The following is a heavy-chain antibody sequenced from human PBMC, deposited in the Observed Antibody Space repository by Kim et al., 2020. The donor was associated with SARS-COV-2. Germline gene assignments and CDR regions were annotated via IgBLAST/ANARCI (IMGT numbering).Heavy chain of an antibody. Sequence: SGSTNYNPSLKGRVTISVDTSKNQFSLKLSSVTAADTAVYYCARGLLFDYWGQGTLVTVSS. CDR2: SGST. J-gene: IGHJ4*02. V-gene: IGHV4-34*01. CDR3: ARGLLFDY.